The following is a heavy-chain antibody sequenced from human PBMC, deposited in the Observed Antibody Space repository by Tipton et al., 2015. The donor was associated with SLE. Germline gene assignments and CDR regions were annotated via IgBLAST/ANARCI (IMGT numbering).Heavy chain of an antibody. Sequence: SLRLSCAASGFTFSSYSMNWVRQAPGKGPEWVSSISSSSSYIYYADSVKGRFTISRDNAKNSLYLQMNSLRAEDTAVYYCARGLGISSSWYGADAFDIWGQGTMVTVSS. J-gene: IGHJ3*02. CDR3: ARGLGISSSWYGADAFDI. D-gene: IGHD6-13*01. CDR1: GFTFSSYS. V-gene: IGHV3-21*01. CDR2: ISSSSSYI.